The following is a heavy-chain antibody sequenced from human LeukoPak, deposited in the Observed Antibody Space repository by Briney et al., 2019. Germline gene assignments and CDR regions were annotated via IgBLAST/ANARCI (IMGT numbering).Heavy chain of an antibody. CDR2: IYYSGST. CDR1: GGSISSYY. CDR3: ARIGYSYGFFGY. D-gene: IGHD5-18*01. J-gene: IGHJ4*02. Sequence: SETLSLTCTVSGGSISSYYWSWIRQPPGKGLEWIGYIYYSGSTNYNPSLKSRVTISVDTSKNQFSLKLNSVTAADTAVYYCARIGYSYGFFGYWGQGTLVTVSS. V-gene: IGHV4-59*08.